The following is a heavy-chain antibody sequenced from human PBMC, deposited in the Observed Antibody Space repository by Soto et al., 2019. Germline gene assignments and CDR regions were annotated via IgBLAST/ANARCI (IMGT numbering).Heavy chain of an antibody. D-gene: IGHD3-10*01. J-gene: IGHJ4*02. Sequence: GGSLRLSCAASGFTFDDYAMHWVRQAPGKGLEWVSGISWNSGSIGYADSVKGRFTISRDNAKNSLYLQMNSLRAEDTALYYCAKDMVAYGSGSDYWGQGTLVTVSS. CDR2: ISWNSGSI. CDR3: AKDMVAYGSGSDY. V-gene: IGHV3-9*01. CDR1: GFTFDDYA.